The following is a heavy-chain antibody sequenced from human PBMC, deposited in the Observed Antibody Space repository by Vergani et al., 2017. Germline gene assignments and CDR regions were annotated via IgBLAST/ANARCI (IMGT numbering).Heavy chain of an antibody. CDR2: INHSGST. Sequence: QVQLQQWGAGLLKPSETLSLTCAVYGGSFSGYYWSWIRQPPGKGLEWIGEINHSGSTNYNPSLKSRVTISVDTSKNQFSLKLSSVTAADTAVYYCARLVVGDAFDIWGQGTMVTVSS. V-gene: IGHV4-34*01. J-gene: IGHJ3*02. D-gene: IGHD3-22*01. CDR3: ARLVVGDAFDI. CDR1: GGSFSGYY.